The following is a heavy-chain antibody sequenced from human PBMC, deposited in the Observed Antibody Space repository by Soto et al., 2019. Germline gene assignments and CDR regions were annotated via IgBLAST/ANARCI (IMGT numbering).Heavy chain of an antibody. J-gene: IGHJ4*02. CDR2: ISGSGTGT. V-gene: IGHV3-23*01. Sequence: EEQLLGSGGGLVQPGGSLRLSCAASGFSFSRYAMSWVRQAPGKGLERVSAISGSGTGTHYADSVKARFTISRDNSRNTVSLQMSSLRVEDTATYYCAKANFYYDSSGPVDCWGQGTLVTVSS. CDR3: AKANFYYDSSGPVDC. CDR1: GFSFSRYA. D-gene: IGHD3-22*01.